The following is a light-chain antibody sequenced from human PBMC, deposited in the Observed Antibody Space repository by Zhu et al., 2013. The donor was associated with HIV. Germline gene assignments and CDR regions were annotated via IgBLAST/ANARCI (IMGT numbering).Light chain of an antibody. CDR1: YSNIGKNF. CDR3: GTWDSSLSAGV. V-gene: IGLV1-51*01. CDR2: TIL. J-gene: IGLJ2*01. Sequence: QSVLTQPPSVSAAPGQKVTISCSGSYSNIGKNFVSWYQQFPGAAPQLLIMTILSDPPGIPDRFSASKSGTSATLAITGLQTADEADYYCGTWDSSLSAGVFGGGTKLTVL.